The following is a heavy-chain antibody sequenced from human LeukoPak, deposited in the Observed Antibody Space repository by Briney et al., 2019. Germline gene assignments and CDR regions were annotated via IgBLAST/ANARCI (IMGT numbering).Heavy chain of an antibody. Sequence: GGSLRLSCAASGFTFSGYWMHWVRQAPGKGLEWVSRINIDGATTNYADSVKGRFTISRDNAKSTLHLQINSLRADDTAVYYCVRGAVGTGVWFDPWGQGTLVTVSS. V-gene: IGHV3-74*01. CDR2: INIDGATT. CDR1: GFTFSGYW. J-gene: IGHJ5*02. D-gene: IGHD1-26*01. CDR3: VRGAVGTGVWFDP.